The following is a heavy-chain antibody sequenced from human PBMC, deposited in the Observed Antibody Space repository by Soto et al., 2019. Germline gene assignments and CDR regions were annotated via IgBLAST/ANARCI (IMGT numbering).Heavy chain of an antibody. CDR1: GDSISAYS. CDR2: IHYNGNT. CDR3: AREGNLGRWLQPLDF. V-gene: IGHV4-59*01. J-gene: IGHJ4*02. Sequence: QVQLQVSAPGLVKPSETLSLTCTVSGDSISAYSWSWVRQPPGKGLEWIGNIHYNGNTKYNPSLKSRVSMSVDTYKNQFSLSLISVTAADTAKYFCAREGNLGRWLQPLDFWGQGTLVTVSS. D-gene: IGHD5-12*01.